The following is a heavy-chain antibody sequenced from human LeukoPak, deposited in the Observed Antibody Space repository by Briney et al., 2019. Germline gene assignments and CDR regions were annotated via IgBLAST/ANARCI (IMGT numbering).Heavy chain of an antibody. V-gene: IGHV1-2*02. CDR3: AREDESGWRRFDY. CDR1: GYTFTGYY. Sequence: ASVKVSCKASGYTFTGYYMHWVRQAPGQGLEWMGNINAYSGATNYAQNFQGRVTMTRDTSISTAYMELNSLRSDDTAVYYCAREDESGWRRFDYWGQGTLVTVSS. D-gene: IGHD6-19*01. CDR2: INAYSGAT. J-gene: IGHJ4*02.